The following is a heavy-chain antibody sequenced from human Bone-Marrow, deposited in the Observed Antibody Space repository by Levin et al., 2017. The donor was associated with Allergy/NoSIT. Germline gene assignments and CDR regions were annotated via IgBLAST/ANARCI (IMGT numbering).Heavy chain of an antibody. D-gene: IGHD2-15*01. CDR2: IKTKVEGGTT. J-gene: IGHJ5*02. V-gene: IGHV3-15*01. Sequence: LSLTCAASGFTFTNAWMYWVRQAPGKGLEWVGHIKTKVEGGTTDYAAPVKGRFTISRDDAKSTLYLQMNSLISEDTATYYCFALVVVGPGTWIDPWGQGTLVTVSS. CDR3: FALVVVGPGTWIDP. CDR1: GFTFTNAW.